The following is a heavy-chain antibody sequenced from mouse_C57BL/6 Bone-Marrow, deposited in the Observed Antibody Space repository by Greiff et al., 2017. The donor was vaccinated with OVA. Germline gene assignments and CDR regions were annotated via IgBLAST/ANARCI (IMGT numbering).Heavy chain of an antibody. Sequence: EVQLQQSGPELVKPGASVKISCKASGYTFTDYYMNWVKQSHGKSLEWIGDLNPNNGGTSYNQKFKGKATLTVDKSSSTAYMELRSLTSEDSAVYYCARGPKLYYGNYGWFAYWGQGTLVTVSA. J-gene: IGHJ3*01. CDR1: GYTFTDYY. D-gene: IGHD2-1*01. CDR3: ARGPKLYYGNYGWFAY. CDR2: LNPNNGGT. V-gene: IGHV1-26*01.